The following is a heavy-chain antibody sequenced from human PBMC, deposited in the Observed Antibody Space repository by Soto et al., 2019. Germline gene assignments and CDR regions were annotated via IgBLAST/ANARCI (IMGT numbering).Heavy chain of an antibody. V-gene: IGHV4-59*01. CDR3: ARTKPHYFWSGSYTRREDHYFDY. CDR1: GDSINSYY. CDR2: IYSSGST. J-gene: IGHJ4*02. Sequence: PSETLSLTCTVSGDSINSYYWSWIRQPPGKRLEWIGHIYSSGSTNYNPSLESRVTVSLDTSKNQFSLKLYPVTAADTALYFCARTKPHYFWSGSYTRREDHYFDYWGRGTLVTVSS. D-gene: IGHD3-3*01.